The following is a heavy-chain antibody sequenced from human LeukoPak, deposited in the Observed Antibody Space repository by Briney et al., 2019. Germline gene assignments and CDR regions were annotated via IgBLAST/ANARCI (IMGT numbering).Heavy chain of an antibody. V-gene: IGHV3-48*04. D-gene: IGHD2-21*02. CDR3: ARDLSLRVVTATPYYFDY. CDR1: GFTFSSYS. J-gene: IGHJ4*02. Sequence: PGGSLRLSCAASGFTFSSYSMNWVRQAPGKGLEWVSYISSSSSTIYYADSVKGRFTISRDNAKNSLYLQMNSLRAEDTAVYYCARDLSLRVVTATPYYFDYWGQGTLVTVSS. CDR2: ISSSSSTI.